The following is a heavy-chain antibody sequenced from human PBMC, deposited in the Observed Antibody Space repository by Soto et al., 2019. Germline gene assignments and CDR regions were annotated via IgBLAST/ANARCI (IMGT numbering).Heavy chain of an antibody. V-gene: IGHV4-31*03. CDR3: ARGSSTSRIFDY. CDR2: IYYSGST. Sequence: QVQLQESGPGLVKPSQTLSLTCTVSGGSISSGGYYWSWIRQHPGKGLEWIGYIYYSGSTYYNPSLKSRVIISVDTSKTNFSLKLSSVTAADTAVYYCARGSSTSRIFDYWGQGTLVTVSS. CDR1: GGSISSGGYY. J-gene: IGHJ4*02. D-gene: IGHD2-2*01.